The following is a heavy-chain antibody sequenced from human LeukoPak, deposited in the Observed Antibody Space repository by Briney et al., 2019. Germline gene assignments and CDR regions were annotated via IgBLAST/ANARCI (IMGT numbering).Heavy chain of an antibody. CDR2: ISGSGGST. CDR3: AKDRPAAVTVTFDY. V-gene: IGHV3-23*01. J-gene: IGHJ4*02. CDR1: GFTFSSYG. Sequence: QAGGSLRLSCAASGFTFSSYGMSWVRQAPGKGLEWVSAISGSGGSTYYADSVKGRFTISRDNSKNTLYLQMNSLRAEDTAVYYCAKDRPAAVTVTFDYWGQGTLVTVSS. D-gene: IGHD6-13*01.